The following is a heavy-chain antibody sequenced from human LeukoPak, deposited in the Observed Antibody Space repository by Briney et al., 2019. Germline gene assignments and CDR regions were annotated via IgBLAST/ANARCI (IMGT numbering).Heavy chain of an antibody. D-gene: IGHD4-17*01. CDR3: ARVYGDNRWLGFYYYYMGV. Sequence: SETLSLTCTVSGGSIRRSNNYWGWVRQPPGKGLEWIGSIPYRGRTYNHPSRKSQLTKSVDTAKNPSSQKLSSVPAAGPAVYSCARVYGDNRWLGFYYYYMGVWGKGTTVTVSS. V-gene: IGHV4-39*07. CDR2: IPYRGRT. CDR1: GGSIRRSNNY. J-gene: IGHJ6*03.